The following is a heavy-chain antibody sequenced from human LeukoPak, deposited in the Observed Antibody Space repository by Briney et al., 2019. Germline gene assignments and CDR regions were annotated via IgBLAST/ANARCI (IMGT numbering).Heavy chain of an antibody. CDR1: GGTSSTYT. CDR3: ARVDRYYFCLDV. CDR2: IMPLFGTA. V-gene: IGHV1-69*05. Sequence: SVKVSCKASGGTSSTYTITWVRQAPGQGPEWMGGIMPLFGTANYAQKFQGRVTFTTDDSTSTAYMELSSLISEDTAIYYCARVDRYYFCLDVWGKGTTITVSS. D-gene: IGHD3-9*01. J-gene: IGHJ6*03.